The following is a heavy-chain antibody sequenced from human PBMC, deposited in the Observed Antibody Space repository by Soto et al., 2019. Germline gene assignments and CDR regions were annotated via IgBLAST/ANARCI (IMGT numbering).Heavy chain of an antibody. D-gene: IGHD3-16*01. CDR1: GYSFTTYW. CDR2: IDPSDSYT. CDR3: ARRFDSLSLGLEEDYYFYGMDV. J-gene: IGHJ6*02. V-gene: IGHV5-10-1*01. Sequence: GESLKISCQGSGYSFTTYWISWGRQMPWKGLEWMWIIDPSDSYTNYSPSFQGHVTISADKSITTAYLQWNSLKASDTAMYYCARRFDSLSLGLEEDYYFYGMDVWGQGTTVTVSS.